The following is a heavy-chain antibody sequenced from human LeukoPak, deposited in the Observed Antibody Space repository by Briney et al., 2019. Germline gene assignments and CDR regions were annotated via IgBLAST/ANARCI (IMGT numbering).Heavy chain of an antibody. V-gene: IGHV4-34*01. CDR1: GGSFSGYY. CDR2: INHSGST. Sequence: SETLSLTCAVYGGSFSGYYWSWIRQPPGKGLEWIGEINHSGSTNYNPSLKSRVTMSIDTSKNRFSLNLRSVTAADSAVYYCARDRGPYSGYDSYYFDYWGQGTLVTVSS. J-gene: IGHJ4*02. D-gene: IGHD5-12*01. CDR3: ARDRGPYSGYDSYYFDY.